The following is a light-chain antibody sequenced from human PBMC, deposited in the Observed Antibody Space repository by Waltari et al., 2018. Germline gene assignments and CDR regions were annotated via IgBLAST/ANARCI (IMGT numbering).Light chain of an antibody. Sequence: SSELTQDPAVSVTLGQTVRFTCQGDSLRTSYASWYQLKPGQAPVLVIYGKDNRPSGVPDRISGYSSGTTSSLTITGAQAEDEADYYCYSRKGSANQVVFAGGTKVTVL. V-gene: IGLV3-19*01. CDR3: YSRKGSANQVV. J-gene: IGLJ3*02. CDR1: SLRTSY. CDR2: GKD.